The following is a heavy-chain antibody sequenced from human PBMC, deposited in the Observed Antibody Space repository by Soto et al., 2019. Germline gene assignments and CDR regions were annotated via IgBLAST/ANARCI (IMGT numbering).Heavy chain of an antibody. Sequence: SETLSLTCAVYGGSFSGYYWSWIRQPPGKGLEWIGEINHSGSTNYNPSLKSRVTISVDTSKNQFSLKLSSVTAADTAVYYCARGRSRVYYYYGMDVWGQGTTVTVSS. CDR2: INHSGST. J-gene: IGHJ6*02. CDR3: ARGRSRVYYYYGMDV. D-gene: IGHD1-26*01. CDR1: GGSFSGYY. V-gene: IGHV4-34*01.